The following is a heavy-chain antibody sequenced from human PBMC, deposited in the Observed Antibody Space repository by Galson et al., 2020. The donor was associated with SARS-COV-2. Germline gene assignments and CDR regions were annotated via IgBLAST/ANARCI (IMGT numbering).Heavy chain of an antibody. CDR1: GGSFSGYY. Sequence: SETLSLTCAVYGGSFSGYYWSWIRQPPGKGLEWIGEINHSGSTNYNPSLKSRVTISVDTSKNQFSLKLSSVTAADTAVYYCARSAARAWGSSWSHDTNPLGYWGQGTLVTVSS. J-gene: IGHJ4*02. CDR2: INHSGST. CDR3: ARSAARAWGSSWSHDTNPLGY. D-gene: IGHD6-13*01. V-gene: IGHV4-34*01.